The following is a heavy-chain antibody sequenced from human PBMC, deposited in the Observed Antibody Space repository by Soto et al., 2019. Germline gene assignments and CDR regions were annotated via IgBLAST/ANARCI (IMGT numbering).Heavy chain of an antibody. V-gene: IGHV3-7*01. Sequence: GGSLRLSCAASGFTFGGYYMTWVRQAPGRGLEWVANIKKDGMEKYYLGSLKGRFTIARDNAKSLLYLQMNGLRVEDTAVYYCARGRSDDYFDYWGRGTLVTVSS. CDR2: IKKDGMEK. CDR1: GFTFGGYY. J-gene: IGHJ4*02. D-gene: IGHD2-15*01. CDR3: ARGRSDDYFDY.